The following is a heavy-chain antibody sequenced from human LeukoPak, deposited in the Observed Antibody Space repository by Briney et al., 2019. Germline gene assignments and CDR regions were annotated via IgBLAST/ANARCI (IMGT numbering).Heavy chain of an antibody. J-gene: IGHJ4*02. CDR3: ARDKRHSYGRYFDP. CDR1: GDSISTYH. CDR2: MQSTGNS. Sequence: SETLSFTCSVSGDSISTYHWNWIRKPPGKGLEWIGYMQSTGNSNYNPSLKNRVNIFVDMSKNQFVLNLRSVTAADTAVYYCARDKRHSYGRYFDPWGQGMLVTVSS. V-gene: IGHV4-59*01. D-gene: IGHD5-18*01.